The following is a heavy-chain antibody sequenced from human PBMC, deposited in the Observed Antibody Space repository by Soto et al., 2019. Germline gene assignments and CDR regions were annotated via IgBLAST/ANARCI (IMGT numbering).Heavy chain of an antibody. D-gene: IGHD2-2*01. CDR3: AGGGYCISTSCYLNWFDP. CDR1: GFTFSNYA. V-gene: IGHV3-30-3*01. CDR2: ISYDGSNK. Sequence: QVQLVESGGGVVQPGRSLRLSCAASGFTFSNYAMHWVRQAPGKGLEWVALISYDGSNKYYADSVKGRFTISRDNSKNTLYLQMNSLRAEDTAVYYCAGGGYCISTSCYLNWFDPWGQGPLVTVSS. J-gene: IGHJ5*02.